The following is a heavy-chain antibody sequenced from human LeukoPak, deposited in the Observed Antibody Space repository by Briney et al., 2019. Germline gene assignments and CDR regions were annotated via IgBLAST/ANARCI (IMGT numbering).Heavy chain of an antibody. D-gene: IGHD6-19*01. CDR3: ASVTYSSGWYAPGFDP. Sequence: ASVTVSCKASGYTFTSYGISWVRQAPGQGLEWMGWISAYNGNTNYAQKLQGRVTMTTDTSTSTAYMELRSLRSDDTAVYYCASVTYSSGWYAPGFDPWGQGTLVTVSS. J-gene: IGHJ5*02. CDR2: ISAYNGNT. V-gene: IGHV1-18*01. CDR1: GYTFTSYG.